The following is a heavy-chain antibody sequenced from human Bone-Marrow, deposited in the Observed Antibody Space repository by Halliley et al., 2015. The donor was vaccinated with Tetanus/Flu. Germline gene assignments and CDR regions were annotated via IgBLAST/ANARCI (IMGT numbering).Heavy chain of an antibody. CDR3: ERSGWAEY. D-gene: IGHD6-19*01. CDR1: GEALDDYY. J-gene: IGHJ1*01. V-gene: IGHV4-59*01. CDR2: IYHSGST. Sequence: GEALDDYYWSWIRQSPGKGLEWIAYIYHSGSTNYNPSFKSRVTISRDTSKSQVSLRLNSVTAADEAVYFCERSGWAEY.